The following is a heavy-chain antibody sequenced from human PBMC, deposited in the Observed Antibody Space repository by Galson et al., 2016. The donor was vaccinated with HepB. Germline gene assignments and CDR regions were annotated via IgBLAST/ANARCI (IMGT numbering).Heavy chain of an antibody. D-gene: IGHD3-22*01. CDR1: GFTFSTYS. CDR3: ARGVVLDYFDTSGYYFDY. J-gene: IGHJ4*02. CDR2: ISSTSTYI. V-gene: IGHV3-21*01. Sequence: SLRLSCAVSGFTFSTYSMNWVRQAPGKGLEWVSSISSTSTYIYYADSVKGRFTISRDNARNSLYLRMNSLRAEDTAVYYCARGVVLDYFDTSGYYFDYWGQGTLVTVSS.